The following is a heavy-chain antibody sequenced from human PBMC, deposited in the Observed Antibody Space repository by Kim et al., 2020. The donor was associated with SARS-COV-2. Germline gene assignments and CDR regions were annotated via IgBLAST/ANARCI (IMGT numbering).Heavy chain of an antibody. CDR1: GFTVSSNY. CDR3: ARDSPPPVWFGEPVGYYGMDV. Sequence: GGSLRLSCAASGFTVSSNYMSWVRQAPGKGLEWVSVIYSGGSTYYADSVKGRFTISRDNSKNTLYLQMNSLRAEDTAVYYCARDSPPPVWFGEPVGYYGMDVWGQGTTVTVSS. CDR2: IYSGGST. V-gene: IGHV3-66*02. D-gene: IGHD3-10*01. J-gene: IGHJ6*02.